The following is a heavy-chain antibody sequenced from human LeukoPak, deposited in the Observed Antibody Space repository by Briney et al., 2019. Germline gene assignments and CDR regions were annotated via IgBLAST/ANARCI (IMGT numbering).Heavy chain of an antibody. CDR1: GYTFTNNA. Sequence: GASVKVSCKTSGYTFTNNAINWVRQAPGQGLECMGWINTNTGNPSYAQGFFTGRYVFSLDTSASTAYLQINGLKADDTAVYYCGRDPKLGIRGYTYGYIDHWGQGTLLTVAS. CDR3: GRDPKLGIRGYTYGYIDH. J-gene: IGHJ4*02. D-gene: IGHD5-18*01. CDR2: INTNTGNP. V-gene: IGHV7-4-1*02.